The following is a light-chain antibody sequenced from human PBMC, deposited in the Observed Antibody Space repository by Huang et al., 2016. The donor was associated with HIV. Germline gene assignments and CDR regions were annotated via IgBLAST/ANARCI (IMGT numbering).Light chain of an antibody. CDR2: DTS. CDR1: QSVSSK. V-gene: IGKV3-15*01. Sequence: EIVMTQSPVTLSVSPGESATLSCRASQSVSSKLAWYHQKPGQPPRLLIYDTSTRATGIPARFSGSGSGTEFTLTINSLQSEDFAVYYCQQYNGWWTFGQGTRVEIK. J-gene: IGKJ1*01. CDR3: QQYNGWWT.